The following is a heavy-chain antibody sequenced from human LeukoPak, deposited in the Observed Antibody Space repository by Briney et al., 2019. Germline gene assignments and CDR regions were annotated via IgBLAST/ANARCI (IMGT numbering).Heavy chain of an antibody. CDR1: GFTFRNNG. CDR2: IRWDGSDK. V-gene: IGHV3-30*02. J-gene: IGHJ4*02. CDR3: AKIHSSSWTPDY. Sequence: GALRLSCVASGFTFRNNGMHWVRRAPGKGGEGVSYIRWDGSDKYYSDSVEGRFTISRDNSKNTLYLQMNSLRAEDTAVYYCAKIHSSSWTPDYWGQGTLVTVSS. D-gene: IGHD6-13*01.